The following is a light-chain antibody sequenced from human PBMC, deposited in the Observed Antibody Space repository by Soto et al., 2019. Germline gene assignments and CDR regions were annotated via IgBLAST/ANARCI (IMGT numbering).Light chain of an antibody. V-gene: IGLV2-14*01. J-gene: IGLJ3*02. CDR2: EVS. CDR3: SSFTGSTTLEWV. CDR1: SSDIGAYNY. Sequence: QSALTQPASVSGSPGQSITISCTGTSSDIGAYNYVSWYQQHPGKAPKLIISEVSNRPSGVSNRFSASKSGNTASLTISGLQAEDDAHYYCSSFTGSTTLEWVFGGGTQLTVL.